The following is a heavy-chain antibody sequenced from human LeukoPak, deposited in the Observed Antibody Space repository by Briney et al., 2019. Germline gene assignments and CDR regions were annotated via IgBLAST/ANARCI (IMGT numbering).Heavy chain of an antibody. J-gene: IGHJ4*02. CDR2: INEGGSTT. V-gene: IGHV3-74*01. CDR3: ARGGLEPVDY. Sequence: GGSLRLSCAASGFTFSRYWMHWVRQAPGKGLVWASRINEGGSTTSYADSVKGRFTISRDNVKNTLYLQMNGLRAEDTAVYYCARGGLEPVDYWGQGTVVTVSS. CDR1: GFTFSRYW. D-gene: IGHD1-14*01.